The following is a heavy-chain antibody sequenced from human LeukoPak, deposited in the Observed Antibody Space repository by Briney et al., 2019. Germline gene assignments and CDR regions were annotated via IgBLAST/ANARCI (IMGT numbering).Heavy chain of an antibody. CDR3: AKLTYYDILTGVVDY. CDR2: ISGSGGST. J-gene: IGHJ4*02. CDR1: GFTFSSYA. Sequence: GGSLRLSCAASGFTFSSYAMRWVRQAPGKGLEWVSAISGSGGSTYYADSVKGRFTISRGNSKNTLYLQMNSLRAEDTAVYYCAKLTYYDILTGVVDYWGQGTLVTVSS. D-gene: IGHD3-9*01. V-gene: IGHV3-23*01.